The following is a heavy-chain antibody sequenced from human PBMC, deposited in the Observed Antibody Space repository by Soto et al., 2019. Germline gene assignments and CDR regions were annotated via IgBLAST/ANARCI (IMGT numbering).Heavy chain of an antibody. J-gene: IGHJ3*01. CDR2: ISYDGSNK. Sequence: QVQLVESGGGVVQPGRSLRLSCAASGFTFSSYGMHWVRQAPGKGLEWVAVISYDGSNKYYADSVKGRFTISRDNSKKTLYLQRKSGGAEDTAGYYCAKLGDIWGDAFGLWGQGTLVTLSS. CDR1: GFTFSSYG. V-gene: IGHV3-30*18. D-gene: IGHD3-9*01. CDR3: AKLGDIWGDAFGL.